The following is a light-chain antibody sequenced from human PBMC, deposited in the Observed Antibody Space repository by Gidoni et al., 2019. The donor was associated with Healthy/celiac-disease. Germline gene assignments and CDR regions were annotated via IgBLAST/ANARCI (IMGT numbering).Light chain of an antibody. V-gene: IGLV2-14*03. CDR1: SSDVGGYNY. J-gene: IGLJ3*02. Sequence: QSALPQPASVSGSPGKSITISCTGTSSDVGGYNYVSWYQQHPGKDPKLMIYDVSTRPSGVSNRFSGSKSGNTASLTISGLQAEDEADYYCSSYTSSSTLVVFGGGTKLTVL. CDR2: DVS. CDR3: SSYTSSSTLVV.